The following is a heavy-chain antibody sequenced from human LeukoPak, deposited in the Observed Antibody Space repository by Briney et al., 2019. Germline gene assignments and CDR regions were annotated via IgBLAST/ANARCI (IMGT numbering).Heavy chain of an antibody. V-gene: IGHV2-70*11. CDR3: ARDYYDSSGYFAPDY. D-gene: IGHD3-22*01. Sequence: SGPALVKPTQTLILTCTFSGFSLSTSGMCVSWIRQPPGKALEWLARIDWEDDKYYSTSLKTRLTTSKDTSKNQVVLTMTNVDPVDTATYYCARDYYDSSGYFAPDYWGQGTLVTVSS. CDR1: GFSLSTSGMC. J-gene: IGHJ4*02. CDR2: IDWEDDK.